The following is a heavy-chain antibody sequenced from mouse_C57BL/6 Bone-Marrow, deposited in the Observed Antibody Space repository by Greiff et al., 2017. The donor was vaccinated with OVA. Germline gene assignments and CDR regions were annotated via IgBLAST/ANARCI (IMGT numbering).Heavy chain of an antibody. J-gene: IGHJ2*01. CDR2: IYPRSGNT. CDR1: GYTFTSYG. V-gene: IGHV1-81*01. Sequence: QVQLQQSGAELARPGASVKLSCKASGYTFTSYGISWVKQRTGQGLEWIGEIYPRSGNTYYNEKFKGKATLTADKSSSTAYLELRSLTSEDSSGYFCAGSLYYFDYWGQGTTLTVSS. CDR3: AGSLYYFDY.